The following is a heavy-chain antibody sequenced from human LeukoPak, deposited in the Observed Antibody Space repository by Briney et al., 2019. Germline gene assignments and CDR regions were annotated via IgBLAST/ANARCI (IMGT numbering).Heavy chain of an antibody. Sequence: PGGSLRLSCAASGFTFSDFYMSWMRQAPGKGLEWVSYISSSSSYTNYADSVKGRFTISRDNAKNSLYLQMNSLRAEDTAVYYCARDDPVVTEYFQHWGQGTLVTVSS. CDR3: ARDDPVVTEYFQH. V-gene: IGHV3-11*05. J-gene: IGHJ1*01. CDR1: GFTFSDFY. D-gene: IGHD3-22*01. CDR2: ISSSSSYT.